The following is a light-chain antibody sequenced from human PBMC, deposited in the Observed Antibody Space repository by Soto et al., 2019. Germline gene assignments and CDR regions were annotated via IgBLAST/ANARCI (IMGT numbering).Light chain of an antibody. CDR2: GAS. V-gene: IGKV3-15*01. J-gene: IGKJ1*01. CDR1: QSVSSN. CDR3: QQDTSWSPET. Sequence: PPGKGCTPPCSPSQSVSSNLAWYQQKPGQAPRLLIYGASTRATGIPARFSFSGSRTESTFTFGRVLSDDSAVQSCQQDTSWSPETFGQGPSWIS.